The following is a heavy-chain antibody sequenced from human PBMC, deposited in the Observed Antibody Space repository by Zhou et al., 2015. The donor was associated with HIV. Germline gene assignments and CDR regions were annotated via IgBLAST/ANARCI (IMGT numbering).Heavy chain of an antibody. D-gene: IGHD6-13*01. J-gene: IGHJ5*02. CDR1: GYTFTSYD. Sequence: QVQLVQSGAEVKKPGASVKVSCKASGYTFTSYDINWVRQATGQGLEWMGWMNPNSGNTGYAQKFQGRVTMTRNTSISTAYMELSSLRSEDTAVYYCARGSSTGWSSSWYGNNWFDPWGQGTLVTVSS. CDR3: ARGSSTGWSSSWYGNNWFDP. V-gene: IGHV1-8*01. CDR2: MNPNSGNT.